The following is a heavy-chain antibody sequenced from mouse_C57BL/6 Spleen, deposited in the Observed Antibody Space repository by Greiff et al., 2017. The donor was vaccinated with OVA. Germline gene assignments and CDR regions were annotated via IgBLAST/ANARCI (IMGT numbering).Heavy chain of an antibody. CDR2: IYPGDGDT. Sequence: QVQLQQSGAELVKPGASVKISCKASGYAFSSYWMNWVKQRPGQGLEWIGQIYPGDGDTNYNGKFKGKATLTGDKSSSTAYMHLSTLPSEDSAVYFCAGLSSSYYDHDGAWFAYWGQGTLVTVSA. V-gene: IGHV1-80*01. D-gene: IGHD2-4*01. CDR3: AGLSSSYYDHDGAWFAY. J-gene: IGHJ3*01. CDR1: GYAFSSYW.